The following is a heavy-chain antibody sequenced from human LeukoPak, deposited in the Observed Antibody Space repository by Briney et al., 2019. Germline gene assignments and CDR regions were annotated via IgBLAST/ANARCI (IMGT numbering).Heavy chain of an antibody. Sequence: PGGSLRLSCAASGFTISSYAMSWVRQAPGKGLEGVSAISGSGGSTYYADFVKGRFTISRDNSKNTLYLQMNRLRAEDTAVYYCAKFTQDYYGSGSYYPPFDYWGQGTLVTVSS. CDR3: AKFTQDYYGSGSYYPPFDY. V-gene: IGHV3-23*01. D-gene: IGHD3-10*01. CDR2: ISGSGGST. J-gene: IGHJ4*02. CDR1: GFTISSYA.